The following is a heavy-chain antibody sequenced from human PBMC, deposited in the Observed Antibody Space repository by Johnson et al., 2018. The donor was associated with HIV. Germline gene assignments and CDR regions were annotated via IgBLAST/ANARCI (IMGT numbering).Heavy chain of an antibody. Sequence: VHLVESGGGVLRPGGSLRLSCEGFGFMFEDYGLNWVRQAPGKGLEWVSGINWNGGSTGYADSVKGRFTISRDNAKNSLYLQMNSLRAEDTALYYCAREGRVTFGGSDAFDIWGQGTMVTVSS. J-gene: IGHJ3*02. CDR2: INWNGGST. V-gene: IGHV3-20*04. CDR1: GFMFEDYG. CDR3: AREGRVTFGGSDAFDI. D-gene: IGHD3-16*01.